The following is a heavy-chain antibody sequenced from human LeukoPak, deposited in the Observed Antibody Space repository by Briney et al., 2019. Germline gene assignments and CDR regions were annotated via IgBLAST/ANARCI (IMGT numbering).Heavy chain of an antibody. J-gene: IGHJ4*02. CDR3: ARGYGDFRVEGRYFHS. CDR1: DGSITNYD. D-gene: IGHD4-17*01. Sequence: SETLSLTCTVSDGSITNYDWSRVRQPPGKGLEFIGHVHYSGTTNYNPSLRSRVTISIDMSKQHFFLKLKSVTAADTAVYYCARGYGDFRVEGRYFHSWGQGTLVTVSS. CDR2: VHYSGTT. V-gene: IGHV4-59*01.